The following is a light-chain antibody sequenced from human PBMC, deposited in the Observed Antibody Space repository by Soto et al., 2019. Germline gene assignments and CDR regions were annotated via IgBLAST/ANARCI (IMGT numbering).Light chain of an antibody. CDR3: SSDTSSSTLLYV. J-gene: IGLJ1*01. CDR1: SSDVGGYNY. CDR2: DVS. Sequence: QSVLTQPASVSGSPGQSITISCTGTSSDVGGYNYVSWYQQHPGKAPKLMIYDVSNRPSGVSNRFSGYKSGNTASLTISGLQAEEEAYYYCSSDTSSSTLLYVFGTGTKVPVL. V-gene: IGLV2-14*01.